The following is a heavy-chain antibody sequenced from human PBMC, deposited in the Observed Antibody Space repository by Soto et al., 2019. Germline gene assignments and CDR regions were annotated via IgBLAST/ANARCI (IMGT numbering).Heavy chain of an antibody. D-gene: IGHD3-22*01. V-gene: IGHV4-34*01. CDR1: GGSFSGYY. CDR2: INHSGST. Sequence: ETLSLTCAVYGGSFSGYYWSWIRQPPGKGLEWIGEINHSGSTNYNPSLKSRVTISVDTSKNQFSLKLSSVTAADTAVYYCASLYYYDSSVQYDYWGQGTLVTVSS. CDR3: ASLYYYDSSVQYDY. J-gene: IGHJ4*02.